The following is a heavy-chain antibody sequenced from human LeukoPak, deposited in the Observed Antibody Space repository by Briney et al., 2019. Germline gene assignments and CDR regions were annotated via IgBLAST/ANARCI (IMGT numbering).Heavy chain of an antibody. CDR1: GYSFTGYY. V-gene: IGHV1-2*02. D-gene: IGHD6-19*01. CDR2: LNPSTGGT. CDR3: AKIVDGSGWSPFEY. J-gene: IGHJ4*02. Sequence: ASVKVSCKASGYSFTGYYIHWVRQAPGQGFEWMGWLNPSTGGTKYAQKFQDRVTMTRDTSISTAYMDLNSLRSDDTAVYYCAKIVDGSGWSPFEYWGQGALVTVSS.